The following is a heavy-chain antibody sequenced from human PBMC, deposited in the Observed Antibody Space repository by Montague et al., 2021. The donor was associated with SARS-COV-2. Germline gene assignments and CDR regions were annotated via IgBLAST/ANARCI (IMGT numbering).Heavy chain of an antibody. CDR2: IGTAGDT. V-gene: IGHV3-13*01. D-gene: IGHD3-22*01. CDR3: ARGGLRDSSGWENDAFDI. CDR1: GFTFSSYD. J-gene: IGHJ3*02. Sequence: SLRLSCAASGFTFSSYDMHWVRQATGKGLEWVSAIGTAGDTYYPGSVKGRFTISRENAKNSLYLQMNSLRAGDTAVYYCARGGLRDSSGWENDAFDIWGQGTMVTVSS.